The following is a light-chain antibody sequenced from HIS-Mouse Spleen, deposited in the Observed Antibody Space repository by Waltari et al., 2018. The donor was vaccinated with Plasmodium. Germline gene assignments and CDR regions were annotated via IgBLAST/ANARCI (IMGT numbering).Light chain of an antibody. J-gene: IGKJ3*01. CDR1: QDISNY. V-gene: IGKV1-33*01. Sequence: DIQMNQSPSSLSASVGDRVPILCKATQDISNYLNWYQQKPGKAPKLLIYDSSNLETGVPSRFIGSGSGTDFTFTISSLQPEDIATYYCQQYDNLPPLFTFGPGTKVDIK. CDR3: QQYDNLPPLFT. CDR2: DSS.